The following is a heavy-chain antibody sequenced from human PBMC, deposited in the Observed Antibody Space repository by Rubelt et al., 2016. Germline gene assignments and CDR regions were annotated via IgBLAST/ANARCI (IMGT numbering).Heavy chain of an antibody. CDR2: IYYSGST. J-gene: IGHJ4*02. D-gene: IGHD6-19*01. CDR1: GGSISSSSYY. V-gene: IGHV4-39*07. Sequence: QLQLQESGPGLVKPSETLSLTCTVSGGSISSSSYYWGWIRQPPGKGLEWIGSIYYSGSTYYNPSLKSRVTISVDTSKNQFSLKLSSVTAADTAVYYWARQRYSTGWYCDYWGQGIPVTVSS. CDR3: ARQRYSTGWYCDY.